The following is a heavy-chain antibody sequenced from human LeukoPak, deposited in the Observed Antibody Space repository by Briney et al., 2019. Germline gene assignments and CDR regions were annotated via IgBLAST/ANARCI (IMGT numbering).Heavy chain of an antibody. CDR2: IYTSGST. D-gene: IGHD3-10*01. CDR1: GGSISSYY. Sequence: PSETLSLTCTVSGGSISSYYWSWIRQPAGKGLEWIGRIYTSGSTNYNPSLKSRVTISVDTSKNQFSLKLSSVTAADTAVYYCARDRLGGSGSYYYYWGQGTLVTVSS. CDR3: ARDRLGGSGSYYYY. J-gene: IGHJ4*02. V-gene: IGHV4-4*07.